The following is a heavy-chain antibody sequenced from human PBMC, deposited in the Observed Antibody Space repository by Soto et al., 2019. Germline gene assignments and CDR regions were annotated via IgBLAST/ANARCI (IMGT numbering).Heavy chain of an antibody. CDR1: GGSISSGDYY. D-gene: IGHD3-10*01. V-gene: IGHV4-30-4*01. CDR3: ARAPEEVLWFGESTYYFDY. J-gene: IGHJ4*02. CDR2: IYYSGST. Sequence: PSETLSLTCTVSGGSISSGDYYWSWIRQPPGKGLEWIGYIYYSGSTYYNPSLKSRVTISVDTSKNQFSLKLSSVTAADTAAYYCARAPEEVLWFGESTYYFDYWGQGTLVTVSS.